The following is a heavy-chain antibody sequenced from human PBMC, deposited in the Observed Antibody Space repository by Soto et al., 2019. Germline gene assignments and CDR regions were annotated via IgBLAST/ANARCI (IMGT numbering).Heavy chain of an antibody. D-gene: IGHD3-22*01. CDR3: AREHSRFDP. Sequence: SETLSLTCTVSGGSISSYYWSWIRQPPGKGLEWIGYIYYSGSTNYNPSLKSRVTISVDTSKNQFSLKLSSVTAADTAVYYCAREHSRFDPWGQGTLVTVSS. V-gene: IGHV4-59*01. CDR2: IYYSGST. CDR1: GGSISSYY. J-gene: IGHJ5*02.